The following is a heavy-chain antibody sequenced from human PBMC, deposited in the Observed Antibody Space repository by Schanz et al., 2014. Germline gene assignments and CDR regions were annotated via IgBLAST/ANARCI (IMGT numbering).Heavy chain of an antibody. CDR3: ARVLRYFDWFFDY. J-gene: IGHJ4*02. D-gene: IGHD3-9*01. CDR1: GYTFPSYG. V-gene: IGHV1-18*04. Sequence: QVQLVQSGGEVKKPGASVRVSCKASGYTFPSYGISWVRQAPGQGLEWMGWISAYNGNTDYSHKLQGRVTMTTDTSTSTAYMDLRSLTSDDTAVYYCARVLRYFDWFFDYWGQGTLVTVSS. CDR2: ISAYNGNT.